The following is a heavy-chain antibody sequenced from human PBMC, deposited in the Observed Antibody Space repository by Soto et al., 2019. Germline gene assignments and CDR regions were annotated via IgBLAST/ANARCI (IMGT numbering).Heavy chain of an antibody. D-gene: IGHD4-17*01. J-gene: IGHJ4*02. CDR2: ISGYNGNT. Sequence: QVHLVQSGAEVKKPGASVKVSCKASGYTFTKYGISWVRQAPGQGLEWMGWISGYNGNTNYAQKLQGRVTMTTDTSTSTAYMEQRSLRSDDTAVYYCARHGWSSVTVTTGYWGPGTLVTVSS. CDR1: GYTFTKYG. V-gene: IGHV1-18*04. CDR3: ARHGWSSVTVTTGY.